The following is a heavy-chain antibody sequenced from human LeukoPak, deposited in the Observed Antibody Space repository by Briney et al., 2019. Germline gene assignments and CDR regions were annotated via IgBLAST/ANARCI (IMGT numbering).Heavy chain of an antibody. D-gene: IGHD3-10*01. Sequence: PSETLSLTCTVSGGSISSYYWSWIRQPPGKGLEWIGYIYYSGSTNYNPSLKSRVTISVDMSKNQFSLKLSSVTAADTAVYYCARDVLWFGNNWFDPWGQGTLVTVSS. J-gene: IGHJ5*02. CDR3: ARDVLWFGNNWFDP. CDR1: GGSISSYY. V-gene: IGHV4-59*01. CDR2: IYYSGST.